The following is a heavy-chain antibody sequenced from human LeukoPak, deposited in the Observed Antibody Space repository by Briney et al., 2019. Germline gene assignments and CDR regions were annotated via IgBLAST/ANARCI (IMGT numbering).Heavy chain of an antibody. V-gene: IGHV3-9*01. CDR3: AKDYCGGVCYSGLYFDL. CDR2: ISYNSATI. Sequence: GGSLRLSCAASGLTFDDYAMPWVRQAPGKGLEWVSGISYNSATITYADSVKGLFTMSRDNAKNSLYLQINSLRAEDTALYYCAKDYCGGVCYSGLYFDLWGGGTLVTVSS. J-gene: IGHJ2*01. CDR1: GLTFDDYA. D-gene: IGHD2-21*02.